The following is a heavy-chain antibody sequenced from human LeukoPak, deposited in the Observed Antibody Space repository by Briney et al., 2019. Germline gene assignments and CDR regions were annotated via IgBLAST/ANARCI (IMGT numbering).Heavy chain of an antibody. Sequence: SETLSLTCTVSGGSITSISYYWGWLRQPPGKGLEGIGSINYSGSTYYNPSLKRRVTISEDTTKNQFSLKLSSVTAADTAVYYCACGHYDSSGEIDYWGQGTLVTVSS. CDR2: INYSGST. D-gene: IGHD3-22*01. CDR1: GGSITSISYY. J-gene: IGHJ4*02. V-gene: IGHV4-39*07. CDR3: ACGHYDSSGEIDY.